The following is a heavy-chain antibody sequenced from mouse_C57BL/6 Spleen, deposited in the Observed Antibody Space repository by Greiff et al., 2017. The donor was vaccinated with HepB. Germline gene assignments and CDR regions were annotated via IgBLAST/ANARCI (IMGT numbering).Heavy chain of an antibody. CDR3: ARSRSTTVVAMDY. CDR2: INPSTGGT. Sequence: EVMLVESGPELVKPGASVKISCKASGYSFTGYYMNWVKQSPEKSLEWIGEINPSTGGTTYNQKFKAKATLTVDKSSSTAYMQLKSLTSEDSAVYYCARSRSTTVVAMDYWGQGTSVTVSS. D-gene: IGHD1-1*01. CDR1: GYSFTGYY. J-gene: IGHJ4*01. V-gene: IGHV1-42*01.